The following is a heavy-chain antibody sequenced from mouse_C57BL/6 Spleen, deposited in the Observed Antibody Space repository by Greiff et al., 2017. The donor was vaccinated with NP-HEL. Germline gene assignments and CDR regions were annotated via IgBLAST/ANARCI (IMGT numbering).Heavy chain of an antibody. J-gene: IGHJ4*01. V-gene: IGHV7-3*01. CDR3: ARTYYAMDY. Sequence: DVMLVESGGGLVQPGGSLCLSCAASGFTFTAYYMSWVRQPPGKALEWLGFIRNKANGYTTEYSASVKGRFTISRDNSQSILYLKMNALRAEDSATYYCARTYYAMDYWGQGTSVTVSS. CDR2: IRNKANGYTT. CDR1: GFTFTAYY.